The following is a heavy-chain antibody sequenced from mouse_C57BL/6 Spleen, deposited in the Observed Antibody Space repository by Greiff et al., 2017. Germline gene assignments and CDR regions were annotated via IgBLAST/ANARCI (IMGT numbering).Heavy chain of an antibody. V-gene: IGHV5-9-1*02. J-gene: IGHJ2*01. CDR2: ISSGGDYI. Sequence: LVESGEGLVKPGGSLKLSCAASGFTFSSYAMSWVRQTPEKRLEWVAYISSGGDYIYYADTVKGRFTISRDNARNTLYLQMSSLKSEDTAMYYCTRDLGVTTRGVYFDYWGQGTTLTVSS. CDR1: GFTFSSYA. D-gene: IGHD2-2*01. CDR3: TRDLGVTTRGVYFDY.